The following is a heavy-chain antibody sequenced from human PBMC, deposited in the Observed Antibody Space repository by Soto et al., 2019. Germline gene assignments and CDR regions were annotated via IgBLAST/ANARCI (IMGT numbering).Heavy chain of an antibody. V-gene: IGHV4-39*01. D-gene: IGHD6-13*01. CDR2: IYHSGNT. CDR1: GGSISNSSCY. J-gene: IGHJ4*02. CDR3: ARSIATPGLTFDS. Sequence: SETMSLTCTVSGGSISNSSCYWDWIRQPPGKGLEWIGTIYHSGNTYYNPSLKSRVTISVDTARNQFSLKLNSVAAADTAVYFCARSIATPGLTFDSWGQGTLVTVSS.